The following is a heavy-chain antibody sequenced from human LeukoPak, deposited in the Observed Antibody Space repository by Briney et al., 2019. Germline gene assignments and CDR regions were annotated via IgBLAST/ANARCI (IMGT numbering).Heavy chain of an antibody. CDR3: ARRGRSGSYYRYFDY. D-gene: IGHD1-26*01. CDR1: GGSFSGYY. J-gene: IGHJ4*02. Sequence: SETLSLTCAVYGGSFSGYYWSWIRQPPGKGLEWIGVINHSGSTNYNPSLKSRVTISVDTSKNQFSLQLSSVTAADTAVYYCARRGRSGSYYRYFDYWGQGTLVTASS. CDR2: INHSGST. V-gene: IGHV4-34*01.